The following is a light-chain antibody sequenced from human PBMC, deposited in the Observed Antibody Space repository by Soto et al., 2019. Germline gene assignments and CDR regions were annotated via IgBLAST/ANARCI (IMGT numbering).Light chain of an antibody. CDR1: QSVSSN. J-gene: IGKJ2*01. CDR3: QQYNNWPPYT. V-gene: IGKV3-15*01. CDR2: DAS. Sequence: EIVMTQSPATLSVSPGERATLSCRASQSVSSNLAWYQQKPGQAPRLLIYDASTRAAAIPARFSGSGSGTEFTLTISSLQSEDFAVYYCQQYNNWPPYTFGQGTKLEIK.